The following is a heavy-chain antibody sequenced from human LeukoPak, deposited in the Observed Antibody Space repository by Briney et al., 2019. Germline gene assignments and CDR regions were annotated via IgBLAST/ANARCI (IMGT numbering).Heavy chain of an antibody. CDR3: ARRKTIRTDNWFDP. D-gene: IGHD3-9*01. V-gene: IGHV1-8*01. J-gene: IGHJ5*02. CDR2: MNPNSGNT. Sequence: ASVKVSCKASGYTFTSYDINWVRQATGQGLEWMGWMNPNSGNTGYAQKFQGRVTTTRNTSISTAYMELSSLRSEDTAVYYCARRKTIRTDNWFDPWGQETLVTVSS. CDR1: GYTFTSYD.